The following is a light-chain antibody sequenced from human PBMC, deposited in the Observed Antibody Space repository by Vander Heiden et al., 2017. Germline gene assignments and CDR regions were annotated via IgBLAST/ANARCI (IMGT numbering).Light chain of an antibody. Sequence: QSVLTQPPSASGPPGPRVTISCSGSSSNIGSNYVYWYQQLPGTAPKLLIYRNNQRPSGVPDRFSGSKSGTAAALAISGLRSEDEADYYCAAWDDSLSVVFGGGTKLTVL. CDR2: RNN. CDR3: AAWDDSLSVV. V-gene: IGLV1-47*01. J-gene: IGLJ2*01. CDR1: SSNIGSNY.